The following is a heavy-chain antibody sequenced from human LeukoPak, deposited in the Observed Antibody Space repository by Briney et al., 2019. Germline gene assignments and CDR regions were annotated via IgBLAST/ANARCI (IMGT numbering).Heavy chain of an antibody. Sequence: TGGSLRLSCAASGFTFSSYAMSWVRQAPGKGLEWVSAISGSGGSTYYADSVKGRFTISRDNSKNTLYLQMNSLRAEDTAVYYCATAAGKDYYYYYGMDVWGQGTTVTVSS. D-gene: IGHD6-13*01. CDR2: ISGSGGST. CDR3: ATAAGKDYYYYYGMDV. V-gene: IGHV3-23*01. J-gene: IGHJ6*02. CDR1: GFTFSSYA.